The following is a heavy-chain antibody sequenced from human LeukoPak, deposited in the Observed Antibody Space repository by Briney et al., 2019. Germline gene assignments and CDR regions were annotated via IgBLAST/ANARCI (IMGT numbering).Heavy chain of an antibody. J-gene: IGHJ4*02. Sequence: ASVKVSCKASGYTFTSYDINWVRQATGHGLEWMGWMNPNSGNTGYAQKFQGRVTMTRNTSISTAYMELSSLRSEDTAVYYCARITTMVRGVLSYWGQGTLVTVSS. CDR2: MNPNSGNT. CDR3: ARITTMVRGVLSY. V-gene: IGHV1-8*01. CDR1: GYTFTSYD. D-gene: IGHD3-10*01.